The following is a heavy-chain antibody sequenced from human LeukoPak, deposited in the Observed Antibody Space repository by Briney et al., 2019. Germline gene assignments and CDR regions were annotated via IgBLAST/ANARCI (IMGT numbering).Heavy chain of an antibody. CDR2: INHSGST. Sequence: SETLSLTCAVYGGSFSGYYWTWIRQPPGKGLEWIGEINHSGSTNYNPSLKSRVTISVDTSKNQFSLKLSSVTAADTAVYYCARHRMITFGGVIVKRQYYFDYWGQGTLVTVSS. V-gene: IGHV4-34*01. CDR1: GGSFSGYY. CDR3: ARHRMITFGGVIVKRQYYFDY. J-gene: IGHJ4*02. D-gene: IGHD3-16*02.